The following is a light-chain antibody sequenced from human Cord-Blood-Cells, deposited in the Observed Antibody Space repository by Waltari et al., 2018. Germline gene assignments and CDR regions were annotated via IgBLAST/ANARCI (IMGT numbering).Light chain of an antibody. CDR1: NIGSKS. V-gene: IGLV3-21*04. CDR3: QVWDSSSDNYV. Sequence: SYVLTQPPSVSVAPGKTARITCGGHNIGSKSVHWYQQKPGQAPVLVIYYDSDRPSGIPERFSGSNSGNTATLTISRVEAGDEVDYYCQVWDSSSDNYVCGTGTKVTVL. J-gene: IGLJ1*01. CDR2: YDS.